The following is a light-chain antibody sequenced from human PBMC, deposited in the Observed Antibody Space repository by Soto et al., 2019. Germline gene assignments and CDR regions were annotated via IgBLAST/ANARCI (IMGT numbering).Light chain of an antibody. CDR3: QQYGDSVSRT. CDR1: QSVRSSS. J-gene: IGKJ1*01. Sequence: EIVLTQSPGTLSLSPGERATLSCRASQSVRSSSLAWYQQKPGQAPRLLIYGASSRATGIPDRFSGSGSGTDFTLTISRLEAEDFAVYYCQQYGDSVSRTFGQGTKVEIK. V-gene: IGKV3-20*01. CDR2: GAS.